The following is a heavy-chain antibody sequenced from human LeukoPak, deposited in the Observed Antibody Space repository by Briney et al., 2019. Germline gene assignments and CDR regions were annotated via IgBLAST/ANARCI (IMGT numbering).Heavy chain of an antibody. CDR2: IYSEGTT. D-gene: IGHD4-11*01. Sequence: PGGSLRLSCAASGFTVSNNYMIWIRQAPGKGPEWVSLIYSEGTTSYADSVKGRFTISRDNSKNTLYLQMNSLRVEDSAVYYCAKDRDYSNFVHYFFDYWGQGTLVTVSS. CDR3: AKDRDYSNFVHYFFDY. V-gene: IGHV3-66*01. J-gene: IGHJ4*02. CDR1: GFTVSNNY.